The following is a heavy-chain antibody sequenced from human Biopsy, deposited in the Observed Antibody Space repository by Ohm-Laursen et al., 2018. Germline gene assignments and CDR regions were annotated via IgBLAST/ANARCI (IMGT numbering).Heavy chain of an antibody. V-gene: IGHV1-8*01. J-gene: IGHJ6*02. D-gene: IGHD5-24*01. CDR1: GYTFTDYD. CDR3: ARAGVGSDGTDSYYYGMDV. CDR2: MNPNRANT. Sequence: GASVKVSCKASGYTFTDYDINWVRQAPGQGLEWLGWMNPNRANTGYAQKFQGRITMTRNTSISTAYMDLNSLGSEDTAVYYCARAGVGSDGTDSYYYGMDVWGPGTTVTVSS.